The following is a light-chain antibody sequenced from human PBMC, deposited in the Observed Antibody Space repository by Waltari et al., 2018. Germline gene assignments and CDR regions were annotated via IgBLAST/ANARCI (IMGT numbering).Light chain of an antibody. Sequence: DIVMTQSPDSLAVSLGERATVNCKSSQSVLYSSTNKNYLAWYQQRPGQPPKLLIYWASTPESGVPDRFSGSGSGTDFTLTISSLQAEDVAVYYCHQYSSTPWTFGQGTKVEIK. J-gene: IGKJ1*01. CDR1: QSVLYSSTNKNY. V-gene: IGKV4-1*01. CDR2: WAS. CDR3: HQYSSTPWT.